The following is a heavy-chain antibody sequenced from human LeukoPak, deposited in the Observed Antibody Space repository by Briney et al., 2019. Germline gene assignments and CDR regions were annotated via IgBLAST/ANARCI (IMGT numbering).Heavy chain of an antibody. CDR3: ARRVGSGWPVQH. Sequence: ASVKVSCKASGYTFSSHDINWVRQATGQGLEWMGWMNPNSGNTGYAQKFQGRLNMTRNTPISTAYMELSSLRSEDTAVYYCARRVGSGWPVQHWGQGTLVTVSS. J-gene: IGHJ1*01. V-gene: IGHV1-8*01. CDR1: GYTFSSHD. CDR2: MNPNSGNT. D-gene: IGHD6-19*01.